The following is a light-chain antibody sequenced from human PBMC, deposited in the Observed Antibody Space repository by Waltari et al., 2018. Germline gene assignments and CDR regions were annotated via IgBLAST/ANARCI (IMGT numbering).Light chain of an antibody. V-gene: IGLV1-44*01. CDR1: RSNVGSTA. CDR3: AAWDDNLNGQV. CDR2: INY. Sequence: QSVLTRPPSASGTPGQRVTISCSGGRSNVGSTAVHWYQQVPGTAPKLLIYINYHRPPGVPERFSASKSGTSASLAISGLQSDDEADYYCAAWDDNLNGQVFGGGTKLTVL. J-gene: IGLJ3*02.